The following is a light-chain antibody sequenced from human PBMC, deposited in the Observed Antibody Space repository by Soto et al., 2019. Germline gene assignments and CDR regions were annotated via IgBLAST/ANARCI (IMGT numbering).Light chain of an antibody. Sequence: DIVFTQSPATLSLSPGERATLACRASQSVSRYLAWYQQKPGQAPRLLIYDASNRATGIPARFSGSGSGTDFTLTISSLEPEDFAVYYCQQRSDWPSTFGGGTKVEI. V-gene: IGKV3-11*01. CDR3: QQRSDWPST. CDR1: QSVSRY. CDR2: DAS. J-gene: IGKJ4*01.